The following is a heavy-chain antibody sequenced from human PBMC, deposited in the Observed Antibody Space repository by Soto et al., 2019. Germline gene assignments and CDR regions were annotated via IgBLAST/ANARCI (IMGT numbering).Heavy chain of an antibody. V-gene: IGHV1-69*02. CDR2: IIPILGLA. CDR1: GGTFSRYT. Sequence: QVQLVQSGAEVKKPGSSVKVSCKASGGTFSRYTISWVRQAPGQGLEWMGRIIPILGLANSAQKFQGRVTITADKSTSTAYMELSSLRSEDTAVYYCASPGGGYASRFDYWCQGTLVTVSS. CDR3: ASPGGGYASRFDY. D-gene: IGHD5-12*01. J-gene: IGHJ4*02.